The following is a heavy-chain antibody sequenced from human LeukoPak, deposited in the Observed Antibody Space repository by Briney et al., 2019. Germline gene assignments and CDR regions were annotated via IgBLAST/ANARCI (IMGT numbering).Heavy chain of an antibody. Sequence: GGSLRLSCAASGFTFSSYSMNWVRQAPGKGLEWVSSISSSSSYIYYADSVKGRFTISRDNAKNSLYLQMNSLRAEDTAVYYCARDPIVVVPAAIQRFDYWGQGTLVTVSS. CDR2: ISSSSSYI. J-gene: IGHJ4*02. D-gene: IGHD2-2*02. CDR3: ARDPIVVVPAAIQRFDY. CDR1: GFTFSSYS. V-gene: IGHV3-21*01.